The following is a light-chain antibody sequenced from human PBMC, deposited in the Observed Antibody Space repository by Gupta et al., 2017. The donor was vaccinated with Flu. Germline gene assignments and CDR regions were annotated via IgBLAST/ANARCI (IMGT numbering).Light chain of an antibody. J-gene: IGKJ4*01. CDR3: QQYNRSPLT. V-gene: IGKV1-5*03. Sequence: DIQMTQSPSTLSASVGDRVTITCRASQSISSWLAWYQQKPGKAPKLLIYKASSLESGVPSRFSGSGSGTEFTLTISSLQPDDCATYYCQQYNRSPLTFGGGTKVEIK. CDR2: KAS. CDR1: QSISSW.